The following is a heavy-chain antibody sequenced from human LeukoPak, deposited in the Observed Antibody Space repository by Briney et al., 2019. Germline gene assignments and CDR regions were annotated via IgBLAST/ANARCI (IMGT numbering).Heavy chain of an antibody. CDR2: IYYSGST. Sequence: PSETLSLTCTVSGGSLRRYYWSWIRQPPGKGLEWIGYIYYSGSTNYNPSLKSRVTISVDTSKNQFSLKLSSVTAADTAVDYCAREYYDYVWGSYRSNWFDPWGQGTLVTVSS. D-gene: IGHD3-16*02. J-gene: IGHJ5*02. CDR1: GGSLRRYY. V-gene: IGHV4-59*01. CDR3: AREYYDYVWGSYRSNWFDP.